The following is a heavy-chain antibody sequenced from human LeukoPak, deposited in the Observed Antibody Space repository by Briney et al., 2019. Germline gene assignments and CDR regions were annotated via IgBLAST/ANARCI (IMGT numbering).Heavy chain of an antibody. D-gene: IGHD5-18*01. Sequence: SQTLSLTCAISGDSVSSNSAAWNWIRQSPSRGLEWLGRTYYRSKWYNNYAVSVKSRITINPDTSKNQFSLQLNSVTPEDTAVYYCARGSRGRGYSYGSWGPGATFGGLFDYWGQGTLVTVSS. CDR3: ARGSRGRGYSYGSWGPGATFGGLFDY. CDR2: TYYRSKWYN. J-gene: IGHJ4*02. V-gene: IGHV6-1*01. CDR1: GDSVSSNSAA.